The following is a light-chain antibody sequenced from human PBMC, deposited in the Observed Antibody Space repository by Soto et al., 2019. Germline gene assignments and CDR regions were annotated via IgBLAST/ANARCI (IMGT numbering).Light chain of an antibody. CDR3: QQYGSSPPAT. V-gene: IGKV3-20*01. Sequence: EIVLTQSTGTLSLSPGERATLSCRASQSVSSSYLAWYQQKPGQAPRLLIYGASSRATGIPDRFSGSGSRTDFTLTISRLEPEDFAVYYCQQYGSSPPATFGQGTKLEI. CDR2: GAS. J-gene: IGKJ2*01. CDR1: QSVSSSY.